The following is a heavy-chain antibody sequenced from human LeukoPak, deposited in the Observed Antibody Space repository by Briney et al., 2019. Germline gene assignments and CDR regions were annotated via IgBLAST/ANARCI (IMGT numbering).Heavy chain of an antibody. D-gene: IGHD3-22*01. CDR2: INHSGST. V-gene: IGHV4-34*01. CDR1: GGSFSGYY. Sequence: SETLSLTCAVYGGSFSGYYWSWIRQPPGKGLEWIGEINHSGSTNYNPSLKSRVTISVDTSKNQFSLKLSSVTAADTAVYYCARGLGLGYYDSSGRRKKLDYWGQGTLVTVSS. J-gene: IGHJ4*02. CDR3: ARGLGLGYYDSSGRRKKLDY.